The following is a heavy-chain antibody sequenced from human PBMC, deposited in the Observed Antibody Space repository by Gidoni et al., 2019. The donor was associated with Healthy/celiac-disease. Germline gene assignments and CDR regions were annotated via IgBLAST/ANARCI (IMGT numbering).Heavy chain of an antibody. CDR3: ARDYDDYYGSGSYEY. V-gene: IGHV3-53*01. CDR2: IYSGGST. D-gene: IGHD3-10*01. CDR1: GFTVSSNY. Sequence: EVQLVASGGGLIQPGGSLRLSCAASGFTVSSNYMSWVRQAPGKGLEWVSVIYSGGSTYYADSVKGRFTISRDNSKNTLYLQMNSLRAEDTAVYYCARDYDDYYGSGSYEYWGQGTLVTVSS. J-gene: IGHJ4*02.